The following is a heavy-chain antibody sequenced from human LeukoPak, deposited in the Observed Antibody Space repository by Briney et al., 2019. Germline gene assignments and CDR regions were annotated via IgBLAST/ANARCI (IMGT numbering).Heavy chain of an antibody. CDR3: ARQGYIGHWFDP. J-gene: IGHJ5*02. CDR2: IYYSGST. D-gene: IGHD5-12*01. CDR1: GGSISSSSYY. V-gene: IGHV4-39*01. Sequence: PSETLSLTCTVSGGSISSSSYYWGWIRQPPGKGLEWIGSIYYSGSTYYNPSLKSRVTISVDTSKNQFSLKLSSVTAADTAVYYCARQGYIGHWFDPWGQGTLVTASS.